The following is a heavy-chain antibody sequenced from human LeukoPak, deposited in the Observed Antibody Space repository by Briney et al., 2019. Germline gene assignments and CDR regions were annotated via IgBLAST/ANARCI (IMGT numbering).Heavy chain of an antibody. J-gene: IGHJ3*02. D-gene: IGHD2-15*01. CDR2: IIPILGIA. CDR1: GGTFSSYA. CDR3: ARGTGSEAFDI. Sequence: SVKVSCKASGGTFSSYAISWVRQAPGQGLEWMGRIIPILGIANYAQKLQGRVTITADKSTSTAYMELSGLRSEDTAVYYCARGTGSEAFDIWGPGTMVTVSS. V-gene: IGHV1-69*04.